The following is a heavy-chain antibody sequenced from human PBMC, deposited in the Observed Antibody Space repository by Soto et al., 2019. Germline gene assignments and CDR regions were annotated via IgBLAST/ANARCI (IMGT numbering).Heavy chain of an antibody. CDR2: ISAGGTT. Sequence: EVQLLESGGGLVQPGGSLRLSCAASGFTFSGNAMNWVRQAPGKGLDWVSGISAGGTTYYADSAKGRFTISRDNSKNTLYLPMNSLRADDTAVYYCAKDPLTRGWFDPWGQGTLVTVSS. CDR3: AKDPLTRGWFDP. V-gene: IGHV3-23*01. J-gene: IGHJ5*02. CDR1: GFTFSGNA.